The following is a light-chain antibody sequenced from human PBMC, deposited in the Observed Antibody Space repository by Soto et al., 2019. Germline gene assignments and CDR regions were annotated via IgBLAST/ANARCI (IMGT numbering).Light chain of an antibody. J-gene: IGLJ2*01. CDR3: QTWGTGIQVV. CDR1: SGHSSYA. Sequence: MLTQSPSASASLGASVKLTCTLSSGHSSYAIAWHQQQPEKGPRYLMKLNSDGSHSKGDGIPDRFSGSSSGAERYLTISSLQSEDEADYYCQTWGTGIQVVFGGGTKVTVL. CDR2: LNSDGSH. V-gene: IGLV4-69*01.